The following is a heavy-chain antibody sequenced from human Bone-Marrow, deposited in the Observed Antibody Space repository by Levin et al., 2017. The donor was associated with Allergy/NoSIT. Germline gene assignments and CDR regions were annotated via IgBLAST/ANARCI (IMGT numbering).Heavy chain of an antibody. CDR2: ISGYNGNT. J-gene: IGHJ4*02. CDR1: GYVFKTYG. V-gene: IGHV1-18*01. Sequence: GESLKISCKASGYVFKTYGITWVRQAPGQGLEWMGWISGYNGNTNYAQNLQDRITLTREITTNTAYMELRSLRTDDQAVYFCAGNCSSVSCDDYWGEGTLVTVCS. CDR3: AGNCSSVSCDDY. D-gene: IGHD2-2*01.